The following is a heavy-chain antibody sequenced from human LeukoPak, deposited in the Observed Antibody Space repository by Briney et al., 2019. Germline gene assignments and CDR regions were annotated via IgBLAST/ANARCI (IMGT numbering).Heavy chain of an antibody. Sequence: ASETLSLTCAVYGGSFSGYYWSWIRQPPGKGLEWIGEINHSGSTNYNPSLKSRVTISVDTSKNQFSLKLSSVTAADTAVYYCGRGISNHYGSYYYGMDVWGQGTTVTVSS. V-gene: IGHV4-34*01. D-gene: IGHD4-17*01. CDR3: GRGISNHYGSYYYGMDV. CDR1: GGSFSGYY. CDR2: INHSGST. J-gene: IGHJ6*02.